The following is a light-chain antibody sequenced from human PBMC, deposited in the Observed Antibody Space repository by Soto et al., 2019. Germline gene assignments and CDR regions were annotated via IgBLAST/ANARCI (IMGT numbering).Light chain of an antibody. CDR2: DAP. V-gene: IGKV3-11*01. J-gene: IGKJ5*01. Sequence: EIVLTQSPATLSLSPGERATLSCRASQSVSSYLAWYQQKPGQAPRLLIYDAPNRATGIPARFSGSGSGTDFTLTISSLEPEDFAVYYCQQRSTFGQGTRLEIK. CDR3: QQRST. CDR1: QSVSSY.